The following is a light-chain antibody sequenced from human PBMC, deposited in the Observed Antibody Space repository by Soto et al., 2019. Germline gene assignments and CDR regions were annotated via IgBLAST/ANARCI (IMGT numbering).Light chain of an antibody. CDR1: QSVSSTY. CDR2: AAS. V-gene: IGKV3-20*01. J-gene: IGKJ5*01. Sequence: EIVLTQSPGTLSLSPVERATLSCRASQSVSSTYFAWYQQKPGQAPRLLIYAASSREAGIPDTFSGSGSGTDFTLTISRLEPEDFAVYYCQQYDRSPYTFGQGTRLEIK. CDR3: QQYDRSPYT.